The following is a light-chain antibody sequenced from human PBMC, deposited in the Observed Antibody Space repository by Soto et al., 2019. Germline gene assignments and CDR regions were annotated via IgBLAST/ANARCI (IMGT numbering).Light chain of an antibody. J-gene: IGKJ1*01. V-gene: IGKV3-20*01. CDR3: XHYGSSPT. CDR2: GAS. CDR1: QSISSSY. Sequence: EIALTQSPGTLSLSPGERATLSCGASQSISSSYLAWYQQKPGQAPRILLYGASNRATGIQDRFSGSGSGTDFTLTISRLEPEDFAVYYCXHYGSSPTCGQGTKVDIK.